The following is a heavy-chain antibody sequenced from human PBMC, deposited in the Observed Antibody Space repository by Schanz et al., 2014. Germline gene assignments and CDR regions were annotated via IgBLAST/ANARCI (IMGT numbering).Heavy chain of an antibody. CDR2: IPWNGAAI. D-gene: IGHD3-10*01. Sequence: EVQLLESGGGLVQPGGSLRLSCAASGFTFSSYAISWVRQAPGKGLEWVSNIPWNGAAIGYAGSVRGRFTISRDSAKNSLYLQMNSLRPEDTALYYCAKVCLSGSRVMDVWGKGTMXTVSS. CDR1: GFTFSSYA. CDR3: AKVCLSGSRVMDV. V-gene: IGHV3-9*01. J-gene: IGHJ6*03.